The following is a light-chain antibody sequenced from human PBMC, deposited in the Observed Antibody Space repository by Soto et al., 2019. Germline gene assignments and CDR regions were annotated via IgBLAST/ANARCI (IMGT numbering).Light chain of an antibody. Sequence: EIVMTQSPATLSVSPGERATLSCRASQSVSSNLAWYQQKPGQAPRLLIYGASTRATGIPARLSGSGSGTEFTLTISSLQSEDFASYFCQQYNNWPPDRTFGQGTKVEIK. J-gene: IGKJ1*01. CDR1: QSVSSN. CDR3: QQYNNWPPDRT. CDR2: GAS. V-gene: IGKV3-15*01.